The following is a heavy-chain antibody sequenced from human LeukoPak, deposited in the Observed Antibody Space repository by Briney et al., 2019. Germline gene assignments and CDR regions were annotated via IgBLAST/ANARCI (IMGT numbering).Heavy chain of an antibody. D-gene: IGHD4-17*01. Sequence: GGSLRLSCAASGFTFSSYGMSWIRQAPGKGLEWVANIKQDGSEKYYVDSVKGRFTISRDNAKNSLYLQMNSLRAEDTAVYYCARGGQKMTTLCPIDYWGQGTLVTVSS. J-gene: IGHJ4*02. CDR1: GFTFSSYG. V-gene: IGHV3-7*01. CDR3: ARGGQKMTTLCPIDY. CDR2: IKQDGSEK.